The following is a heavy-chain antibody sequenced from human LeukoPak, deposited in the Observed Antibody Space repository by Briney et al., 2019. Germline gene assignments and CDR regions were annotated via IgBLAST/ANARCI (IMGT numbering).Heavy chain of an antibody. CDR2: INAGNGNT. Sequence: ASVKVSCKASGYTFTSYAMHWVRQAPGQRLEWMGWINAGNGNTKYSQKFQGRVTITRDTSASTAYMELSSLRAEDTAVYYCAKGAPGGSLFDYWGQGTLVTVSS. CDR1: GYTFTSYA. J-gene: IGHJ4*02. CDR3: AKGAPGGSLFDY. D-gene: IGHD3-10*01. V-gene: IGHV1-3*01.